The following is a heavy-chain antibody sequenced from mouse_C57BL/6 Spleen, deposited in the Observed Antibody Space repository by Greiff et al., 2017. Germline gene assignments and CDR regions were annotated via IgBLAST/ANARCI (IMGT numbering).Heavy chain of an antibody. J-gene: IGHJ2*01. D-gene: IGHD2-4*01. CDR1: GYAFSSSW. V-gene: IGHV1-82*01. CDR3: AKYDYDVSDYFDY. CDR2: IYPGDGDT. Sequence: VQLQQSGPELVKPGASVKISCKASGYAFSSSWMNWVKQRPGKGLEWIGRIYPGDGDTNYNGKFKGKATLTADKSSSTAYMQLSSLTSADSAVYFCAKYDYDVSDYFDYWGQGTTLTVSS.